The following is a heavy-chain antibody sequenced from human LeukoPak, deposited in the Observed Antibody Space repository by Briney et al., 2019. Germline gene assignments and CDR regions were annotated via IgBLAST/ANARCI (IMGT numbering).Heavy chain of an antibody. J-gene: IGHJ6*03. CDR3: ARHHRVGYCSSTSCWRDYYYYYYMDV. CDR2: ISAYNGNT. V-gene: IGHV1-18*01. CDR1: GYTFTSYG. Sequence: GASVKVSCKASGYTFTSYGISWVRQAPGQGLEWMGWISAYNGNTNYAQKLQGRVTMTTDTSTSTAYMELRSLRSDDTAVYYCARHHRVGYCSSTSCWRDYYYYYYMDVWGKGTTVTVSS. D-gene: IGHD2-2*01.